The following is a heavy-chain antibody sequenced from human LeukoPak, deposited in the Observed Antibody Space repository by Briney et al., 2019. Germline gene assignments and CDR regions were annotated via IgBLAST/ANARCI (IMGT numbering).Heavy chain of an antibody. CDR2: ISGSGGST. CDR3: AKGRFGSSYYFDY. J-gene: IGHJ4*02. Sequence: GASLRLSCAASGFTFSSYAMSWVRQAPGKGLEWVSGISGSGGSTSYADSVKGRFTISRDNSKNTLYLQMNSLRADDTALYHSAKGRFGSSYYFDYWGQGTLVTVSS. V-gene: IGHV3-23*01. D-gene: IGHD6-6*01. CDR1: GFTFSSYA.